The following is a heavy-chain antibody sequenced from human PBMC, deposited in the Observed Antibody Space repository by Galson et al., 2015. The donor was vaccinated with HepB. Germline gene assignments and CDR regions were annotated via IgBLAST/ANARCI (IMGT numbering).Heavy chain of an antibody. V-gene: IGHV3-23*01. D-gene: IGHD3-10*01. CDR3: AKNGPWRYGSGGGILFIEKDAFDI. CDR2: INGAGDRT. J-gene: IGHJ3*02. Sequence: SLRLSCAASGFTFSSFAMSWVRQSPGKELEWVSTINGAGDRTYFADSAKGRFAISRDNSKHTLYLQMNSLRAEDTALYYCAKNGPWRYGSGGGILFIEKDAFDIWGQGTLVTVSS. CDR1: GFTFSSFA.